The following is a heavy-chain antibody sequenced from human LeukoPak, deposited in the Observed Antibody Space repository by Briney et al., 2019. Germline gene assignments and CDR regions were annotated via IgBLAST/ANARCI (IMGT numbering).Heavy chain of an antibody. J-gene: IGHJ4*02. CDR1: GGSFSGYY. V-gene: IGHV4-34*01. CDR3: ASTYYDSSD. CDR2: INHSGST. D-gene: IGHD3-22*01. Sequence: SETLSRTCAVYGGSFSGYYWSWIRQPPGKGLEWIGEINHSGSTNYNPSLKSRVTISVDTSKNQFSLKLSSVTAADTAVYYCASTYYDSSDWGQGTLVTVSS.